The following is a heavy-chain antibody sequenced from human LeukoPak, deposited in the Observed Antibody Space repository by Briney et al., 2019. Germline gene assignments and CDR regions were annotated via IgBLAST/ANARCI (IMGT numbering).Heavy chain of an antibody. V-gene: IGHV3-48*03. CDR2: ISWNSGSI. J-gene: IGHJ4*02. CDR3: ARLGYSYDFDY. CDR1: GFTFSNYE. Sequence: GGSLRLSCAASGFTFSNYEMNWVRQAPGKGLEWVSGISWNSGSIGYADSVKGRFTISRDNAKNSLYLQMNSLRVEDTAVYYCARLGYSYDFDYWGQGNLVTVSS. D-gene: IGHD5-18*01.